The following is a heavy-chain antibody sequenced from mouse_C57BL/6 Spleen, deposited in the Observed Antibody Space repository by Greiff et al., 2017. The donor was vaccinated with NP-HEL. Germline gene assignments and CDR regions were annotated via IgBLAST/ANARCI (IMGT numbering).Heavy chain of an antibody. V-gene: IGHV1-69*01. CDR3: ARPYDYGIHWYFDV. CDR2: IDPSASYT. Sequence: QVQLKQPGAELVMPGASVKLSCKTSGYTFTSYWMHWVKQRPGQGLEWIGEIDPSASYTNYNQKFKGKSTLTVDKSSSTAYMQLSSLTSEDSAVYYCARPYDYGIHWYFDVWGTGTTVTVSS. D-gene: IGHD1-1*01. J-gene: IGHJ1*03. CDR1: GYTFTSYW.